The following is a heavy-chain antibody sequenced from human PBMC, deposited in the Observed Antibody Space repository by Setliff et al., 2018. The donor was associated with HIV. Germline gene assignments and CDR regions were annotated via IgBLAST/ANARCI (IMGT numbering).Heavy chain of an antibody. CDR1: GFTLSTYG. CDR3: AKDKGGYNWNYFDY. D-gene: IGHD1-20*01. V-gene: IGHV3-30*02. J-gene: IGHJ4*02. CDR2: VHYNGSDK. Sequence: GGSLRLSCATSGFTLSTYGMHWVRQAPGKGLEWVARVHYNGSDKFYVDSVKGRFTISRDNSENTLYLQMDGLRAEDTAVYYCAKDKGGYNWNYFDYWGPGTQVTVSS.